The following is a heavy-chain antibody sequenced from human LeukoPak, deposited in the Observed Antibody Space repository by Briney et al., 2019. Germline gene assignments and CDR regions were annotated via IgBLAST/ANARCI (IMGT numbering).Heavy chain of an antibody. CDR1: GGSFSGYY. D-gene: IGHD2-2*01. J-gene: IGHJ4*02. CDR2: INHSGST. V-gene: IGHV4-34*01. Sequence: PSETPSLTCAVYGGSFSGYYWSWIRQPPGKGLEWIGEINHSGSTNYNPSLKSRGTISVDTSKNQFSLKLSSVTAADTAVYYCAGQYCSSTSCYVDYWGQGTLVTVSS. CDR3: AGQYCSSTSCYVDY.